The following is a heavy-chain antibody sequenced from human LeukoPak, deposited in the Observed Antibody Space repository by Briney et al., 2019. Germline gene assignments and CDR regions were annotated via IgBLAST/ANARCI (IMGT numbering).Heavy chain of an antibody. Sequence: GRSLRLSCVASGFTFDNYAMHWVRQAPGKGLEWVSGISWNSGSIGYADSVKGRFTISRDNAKNSLYLQMNSLRAEDTALYYCARGNILDYWGQGTLVTVSS. CDR2: ISWNSGSI. D-gene: IGHD2/OR15-2a*01. CDR3: ARGNILDY. CDR1: GFTFDNYA. J-gene: IGHJ4*02. V-gene: IGHV3-9*01.